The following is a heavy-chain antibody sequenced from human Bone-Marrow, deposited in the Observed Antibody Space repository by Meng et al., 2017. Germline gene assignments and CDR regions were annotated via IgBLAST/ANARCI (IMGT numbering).Heavy chain of an antibody. CDR1: GGSFRDYY. Sequence: QVPLQQGCAGLLKPSYTLALACVVSGGSFRDYYWSGIRQPPGKGLEWIGEINHSGSTNYNPSLESRATISVDTSQNNLSLKLSSVTAADSAVYYCARGPTTMAHDFDYWGQGTLVTVSS. D-gene: IGHD4-11*01. J-gene: IGHJ4*02. CDR2: INHSGST. CDR3: ARGPTTMAHDFDY. V-gene: IGHV4-34*01.